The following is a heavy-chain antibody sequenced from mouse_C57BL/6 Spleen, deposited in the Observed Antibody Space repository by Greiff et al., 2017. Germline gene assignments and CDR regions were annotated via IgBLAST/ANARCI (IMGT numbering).Heavy chain of an antibody. J-gene: IGHJ3*01. CDR3: ARPANGTGCAY. CDR1: GFSFPSYA. Sequence: QVQLKESGPGLVAPSQSLSITCTVSGFSFPSYAISWVRQTPGKGLEWLGVIWTGGGTTYNSALNSSLSISKDNSKIQVFLKMNSLQTDDTARYYCARPANGTGCAYWGQGTLVTVSA. CDR2: IWTGGGT. D-gene: IGHD3-3*01. V-gene: IGHV2-9-1*01.